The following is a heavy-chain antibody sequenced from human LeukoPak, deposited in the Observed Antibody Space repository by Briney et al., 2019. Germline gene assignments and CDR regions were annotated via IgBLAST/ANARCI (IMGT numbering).Heavy chain of an antibody. Sequence: SSETLSLTCTVSGGSLKKYFWNWVRRPPGKGLEWIGYIYSSGTTYYNPSLESRLTISLDTSKNHFSLQLSSVTAADTAVYYCARSDYGGNSAAFGVWGQGTMVTVSS. CDR3: ARSDYGGNSAAFGV. D-gene: IGHD4-23*01. CDR2: IYSSGTT. CDR1: GGSLKKYF. V-gene: IGHV4-59*01. J-gene: IGHJ3*01.